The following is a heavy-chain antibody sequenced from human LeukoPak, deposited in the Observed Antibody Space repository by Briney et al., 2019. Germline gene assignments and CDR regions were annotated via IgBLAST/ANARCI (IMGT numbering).Heavy chain of an antibody. Sequence: GGALRLSCAASGFTFSSYGMQWGRQAPGKGLEGVAVIWYDGSNKYYADSVKGRFTISRDNSKNTLYLQMNSLRAEDTAVYYCARARRKPIAADYYYDGMDVWGQGTTVTVSS. CDR3: ARARRKPIAADYYYDGMDV. CDR2: IWYDGSNK. CDR1: GFTFSSYG. D-gene: IGHD6-13*01. J-gene: IGHJ6*02. V-gene: IGHV3-33*01.